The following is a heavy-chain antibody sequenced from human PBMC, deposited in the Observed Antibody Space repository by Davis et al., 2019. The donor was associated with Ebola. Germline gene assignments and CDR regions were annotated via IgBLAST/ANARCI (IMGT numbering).Heavy chain of an antibody. D-gene: IGHD3-16*01. CDR1: GYTFTGYY. CDR3: ASALGPYSYVEL. CDR2: INPNSGGT. V-gene: IGHV1-2*02. Sequence: ASVKVSCKASGYTFTGYYMHWVRQAPGQGLEWMGWINPNSGGTNYAQKFQGRVTMTRDTSISTAYMELSRLRSDDTAAYDGASALGPYSYVELWGRGTLLTVSS. J-gene: IGHJ2*01.